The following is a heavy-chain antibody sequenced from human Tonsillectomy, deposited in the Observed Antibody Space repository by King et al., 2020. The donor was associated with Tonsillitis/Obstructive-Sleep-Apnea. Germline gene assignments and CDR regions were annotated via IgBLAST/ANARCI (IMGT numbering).Heavy chain of an antibody. CDR2: INPNSGGT. Sequence: VQLVESGAEVKKPGASVKVSCKASGYTFTGYYMHWVRQAPGQGLEWMGRINPNSGGTNYAQKFQGRVTMTRDTSISTAYMELSRLRSDDTAVYYCAREEVGAGYYYYGMDVWGQGTTVTVSS. CDR1: GYTFTGYY. CDR3: AREEVGAGYYYYGMDV. D-gene: IGHD1-26*01. J-gene: IGHJ6*02. V-gene: IGHV1-2*02.